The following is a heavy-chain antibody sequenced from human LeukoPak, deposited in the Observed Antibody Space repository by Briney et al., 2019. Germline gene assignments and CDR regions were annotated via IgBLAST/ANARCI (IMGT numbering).Heavy chain of an antibody. CDR3: SRLRGYCSSTNCYTPVLFDQNYYMGV. CDR1: GFTFVDYA. J-gene: IGHJ6*03. V-gene: IGHV3-49*04. CDR2: IRSKPYGGTT. Sequence: PGGSLRLSCTASGFTFVDYAMSWVRQAPGKGLGWVGFIRSKPYGGTTEYAAPVKGRFTISRDDSKSIAYLQMNSLKTEDTAVYYCSRLRGYCSSTNCYTPVLFDQNYYMGVWGRGTTVTVSS. D-gene: IGHD2-2*02.